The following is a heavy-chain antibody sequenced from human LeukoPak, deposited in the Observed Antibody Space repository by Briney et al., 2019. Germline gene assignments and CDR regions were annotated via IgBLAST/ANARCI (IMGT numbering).Heavy chain of an antibody. CDR1: GGAFSSYA. CDR3: ARETYDSSGYYYLFDY. J-gene: IGHJ4*02. D-gene: IGHD3-22*01. Sequence: ASVTVSCKASGGAFSSYAISWVRQAPGEGLEWMGGIIPIFGTANYAQKFQGRVTITTDESTSTAYMELSSLRSEDTAVYYCARETYDSSGYYYLFDYWGQGTLVTVSS. CDR2: IIPIFGTA. V-gene: IGHV1-69*05.